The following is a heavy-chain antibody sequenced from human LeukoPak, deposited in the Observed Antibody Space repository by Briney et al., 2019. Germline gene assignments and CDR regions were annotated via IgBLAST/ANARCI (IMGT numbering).Heavy chain of an antibody. CDR3: ARLRDYYYMDV. CDR1: GASFSGYY. CDR2: IYHSGST. V-gene: IGHV4-38-2*01. Sequence: SETLSLTCAVSGASFSGYYWNWIRQPPGKGLEWIGSIYHSGSTYYNPSLKSRVTISVDTSKNQFSLKLSSVTAADTAVYYCARLRDYYYMDVWGKGTTVTVSS. J-gene: IGHJ6*03.